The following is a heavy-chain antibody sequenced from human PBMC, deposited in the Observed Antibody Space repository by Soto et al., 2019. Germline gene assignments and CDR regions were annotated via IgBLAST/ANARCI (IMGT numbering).Heavy chain of an antibody. J-gene: IGHJ6*02. CDR3: AGVSWFRGMDV. CDR1: GDSVPSNSAA. Sequence: PSQTLSLTCAISGDSVPSNSAAWIWIRHSPSRGLEWLGRTYYRSTWSNDYAVSVKSRITINPDTSKNQFSLQLYSVTPEDTAVYYCAGVSWFRGMDVWGQGTPVTVSS. D-gene: IGHD3-10*01. CDR2: TYYRSTWSN. V-gene: IGHV6-1*01.